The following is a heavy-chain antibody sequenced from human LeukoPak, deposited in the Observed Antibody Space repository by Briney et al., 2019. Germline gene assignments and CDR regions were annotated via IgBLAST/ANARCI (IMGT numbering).Heavy chain of an antibody. J-gene: IGHJ4*02. CDR1: GGSISSYY. CDR2: IYYSGSA. Sequence: SETLSLTCTVSGGSISSYYWSWIRQPPGKGLEWIGYIYYSGSANYNPSPKSRVTIPVDTSKNQFSLKLSSVTAADTAVYYCARHRYYDFWSGYGTFDYWGQGTLVTVSS. V-gene: IGHV4-59*08. D-gene: IGHD3-3*01. CDR3: ARHRYYDFWSGYGTFDY.